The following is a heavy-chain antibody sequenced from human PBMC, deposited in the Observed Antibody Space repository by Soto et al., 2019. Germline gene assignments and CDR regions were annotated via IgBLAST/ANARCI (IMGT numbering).Heavy chain of an antibody. Sequence: QVQLVKSGPEVKKPGASVKVSCKTSGYTFTSYGISWMRQAPGQGLEWMGWISTYKGNTNYAQKFQGRVTMTTDTSTSTAYMELRSLRSDDTAVYYCATRSPAFDYWGQGTLVTVSS. CDR2: ISTYKGNT. CDR1: GYTFTSYG. V-gene: IGHV1-18*01. CDR3: ATRSPAFDY. J-gene: IGHJ4*02.